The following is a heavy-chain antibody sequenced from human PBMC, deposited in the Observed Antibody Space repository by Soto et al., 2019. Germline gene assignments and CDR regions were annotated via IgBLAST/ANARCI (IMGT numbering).Heavy chain of an antibody. CDR2: ISYDGSNQ. CDR3: AREYGIGGAVFDF. D-gene: IGHD2-15*01. CDR1: GFIFSSYA. Sequence: QVQLVESGGGVVQPGRSLRLSCAASGFIFSSYAMHWVRQAPGKGLEWVAVISYDGSNQSYADSVTGRLTITRDNPKNTLYLQMNSLRAEDTAVYYCAREYGIGGAVFDFWGQGTMVTVSS. V-gene: IGHV3-30-3*01. J-gene: IGHJ3*01.